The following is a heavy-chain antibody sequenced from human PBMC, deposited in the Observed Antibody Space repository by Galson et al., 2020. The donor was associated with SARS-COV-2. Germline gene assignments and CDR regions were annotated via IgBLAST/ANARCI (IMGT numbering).Heavy chain of an antibody. Sequence: GGSLRLSCSASGFSFSDYGMHWVRQAPGKGPEWIAVISYDETYHNYVDSVTGRFIISRDNSKNTLYLQMSSLRVEDTAVYYCAKDVTYRVGDNCCGFWGQGTLVAISS. D-gene: IGHD1-1*01. CDR1: GFSFSDYG. CDR3: AKDVTYRVGDNCCGF. J-gene: IGHJ4*02. CDR2: ISYDETYH. V-gene: IGHV3-30*18.